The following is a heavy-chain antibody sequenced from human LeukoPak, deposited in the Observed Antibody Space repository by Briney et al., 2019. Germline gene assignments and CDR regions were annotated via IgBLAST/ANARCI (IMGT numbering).Heavy chain of an antibody. D-gene: IGHD5-12*01. J-gene: IGHJ4*02. CDR1: GGSFSGYY. Sequence: PSETLSLTCAVYGGSFSGYYWSWIRQPPGKGLEWIGEINHSGSTNYNPSLKSRVTISVDTSKNQFSLRLNSVTAADTAVYYCARAVGDYGYGRYFDHWGQGTLVTVSS. CDR3: ARAVGDYGYGRYFDH. CDR2: INHSGST. V-gene: IGHV4-34*01.